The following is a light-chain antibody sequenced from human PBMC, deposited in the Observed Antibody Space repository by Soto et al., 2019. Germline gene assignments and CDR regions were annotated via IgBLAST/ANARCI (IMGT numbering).Light chain of an antibody. J-gene: IGKJ4*01. CDR1: QNVDIY. CDR2: DAS. Sequence: ETVLTQSPATLSLSPGERATLSCRASQNVDIYLAWYQQKPGQAPRLLIYDASNRATGIPDRFSGSGSGTDFTLTISSLEPEDFAVYYCQQRRNWPPLTFGGGTKVEIK. V-gene: IGKV3-11*01. CDR3: QQRRNWPPLT.